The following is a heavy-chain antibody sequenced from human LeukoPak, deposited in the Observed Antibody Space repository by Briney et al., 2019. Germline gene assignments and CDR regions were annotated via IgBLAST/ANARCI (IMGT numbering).Heavy chain of an antibody. CDR3: ARAESGDDYDSSGYYSLSLDY. CDR1: GGTFSSYA. D-gene: IGHD3-22*01. Sequence: SVKVSCKASGGTFSSYAISWVRQAPGQGLEWMGGIIPIFGTASYAQKFQGRVTITTDESTSTAYMELSSLRSEDTAVYYCARAESGDDYDSSGYYSLSLDYWGQGTLVTVSS. CDR2: IIPIFGTA. J-gene: IGHJ4*02. V-gene: IGHV1-69*05.